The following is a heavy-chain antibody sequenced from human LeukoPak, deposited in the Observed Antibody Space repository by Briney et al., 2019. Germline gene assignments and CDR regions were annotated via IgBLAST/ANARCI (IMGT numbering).Heavy chain of an antibody. D-gene: IGHD6-13*01. Sequence: SETLSLTCAVSGGSISSGGYSWSWIRQPPGKGLEWIGYIYHSGSTYYNPSLKSRVTISVDTSKNQFSLKLSSVTAADTAVYYCARFRSWYNYFDYWGQGTLVTVSS. CDR2: IYHSGST. CDR3: ARFRSWYNYFDY. V-gene: IGHV4-30-2*05. CDR1: GGSISSGGYS. J-gene: IGHJ4*02.